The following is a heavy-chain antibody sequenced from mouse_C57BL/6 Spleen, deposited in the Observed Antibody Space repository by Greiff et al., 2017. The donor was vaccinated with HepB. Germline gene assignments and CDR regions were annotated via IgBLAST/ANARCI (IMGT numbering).Heavy chain of an antibody. J-gene: IGHJ4*01. CDR2: ISSGGSYT. V-gene: IGHV5-6*01. D-gene: IGHD1-1*01. CDR1: GFTFSSYG. CDR3: ARHSYDGSDYYAMDY. Sequence: EVKLVESGGDLVKPGGSLKLSCAASGFTFSSYGMSWVRQTPDKRLEWVATISSGGSYTYYPDSVKGRFTISRDNAKNTLYLQMGSLKSEDTAMYYCARHSYDGSDYYAMDYWGQGTSVTVSS.